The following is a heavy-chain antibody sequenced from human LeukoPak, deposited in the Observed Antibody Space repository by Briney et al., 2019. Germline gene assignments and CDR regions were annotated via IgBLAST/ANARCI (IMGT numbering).Heavy chain of an antibody. V-gene: IGHV3-30-3*01. CDR2: ISYDGSNK. J-gene: IGHJ4*02. Sequence: GSLRLSCAASGFTFSSYAMHWVRQAPGKGLEWVAVISYDGSNKYYADSVKGRFTISRDNSKNTLYLQMNSLSAEDTAVYYCARGGIVATRYIDYWGQGTLVTVSS. CDR1: GFTFSSYA. D-gene: IGHD5-12*01. CDR3: ARGGIVATRYIDY.